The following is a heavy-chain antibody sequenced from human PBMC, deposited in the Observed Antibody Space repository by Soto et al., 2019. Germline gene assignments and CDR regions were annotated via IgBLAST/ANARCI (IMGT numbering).Heavy chain of an antibody. J-gene: IGHJ3*01. CDR1: GFTFSSYA. CDR3: AKFETGDSAYDAFDY. V-gene: IGHV3-23*01. Sequence: GGSLRLSCAASGFTFSSYAMSWVRQAPGKGLEWVSAISGSGGSTYYADSVKGRFTISRDNSKNTLYLQMNSLRAEDTAVYYCAKFETGDSAYDAFDYWGQGTMVTVSS. CDR2: ISGSGGST. D-gene: IGHD7-27*01.